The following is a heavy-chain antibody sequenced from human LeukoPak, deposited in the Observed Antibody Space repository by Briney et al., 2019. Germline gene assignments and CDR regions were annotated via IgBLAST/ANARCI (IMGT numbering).Heavy chain of an antibody. CDR1: GGSISSGGYY. V-gene: IGHV4-30-2*01. D-gene: IGHD3-10*01. Sequence: TSETLSLTCTVSGGSISSGGYYWSWIRQPPGKGLEWIGYIYHSGSTYYNPSLKSRVTISVDRSKNQFSLKLSSVTAADTAVYYCARVPRMMELKQPRYYFDYWGQGTLVTVSS. CDR3: ARVPRMMELKQPRYYFDY. CDR2: IYHSGST. J-gene: IGHJ4*02.